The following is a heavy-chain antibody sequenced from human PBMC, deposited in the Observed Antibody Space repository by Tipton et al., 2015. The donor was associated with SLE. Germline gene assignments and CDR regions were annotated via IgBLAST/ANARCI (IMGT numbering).Heavy chain of an antibody. J-gene: IGHJ4*02. CDR2: IYYSGST. D-gene: IGHD6-19*01. Sequence: TLSLTCPVPGGSISSYYWSWIRQPPGKGLEWIGYIYYSGSTNYNPSLKSRVTISVDTSKNQFSLKLSSVTAADTAVYYCARHFYSSGWYVSHHFDYWGQGTLVTVSS. CDR3: ARHFYSSGWYVSHHFDY. CDR1: GGSISSYY. V-gene: IGHV4-59*08.